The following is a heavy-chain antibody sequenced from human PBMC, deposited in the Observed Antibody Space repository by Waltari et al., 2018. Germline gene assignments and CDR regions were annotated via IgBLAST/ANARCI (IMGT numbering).Heavy chain of an antibody. CDR2: IYHSGST. J-gene: IGHJ4*02. V-gene: IGHV4-38-2*01. CDR3: ASGVLGLV. Sequence: QVQLQESGPGLVKPSETLSLTCAVSGYSISSGYYWGWIRQPPGKGLEWIGSIYHSGSTYYNPSLKSRVTISVDTSKNQFSLKLSSVTAADTAVYYCASGVLGLVRGQGTLVTVSS. D-gene: IGHD3-16*01. CDR1: GYSISSGYY.